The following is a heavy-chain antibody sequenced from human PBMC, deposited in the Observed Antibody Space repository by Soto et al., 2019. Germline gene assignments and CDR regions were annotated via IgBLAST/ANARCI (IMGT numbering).Heavy chain of an antibody. CDR2: TYYRSRWFN. CDR1: GDSVSSNSAT. CDR3: SRHRGASWFDT. Sequence: SQTLSLTCAISGDSVSSNSATWDWIRQSPSRGLEWLGRTYYRSRWFNDYAGSVKGRITINPDTSNNQFSLQLTSLSPDDTAVYYCSRHRGASWFDTLGQGTRLTISS. V-gene: IGHV6-1*01. J-gene: IGHJ5*02.